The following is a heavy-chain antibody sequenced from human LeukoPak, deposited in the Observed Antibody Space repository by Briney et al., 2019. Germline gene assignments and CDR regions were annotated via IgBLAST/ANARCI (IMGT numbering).Heavy chain of an antibody. D-gene: IGHD4-17*01. J-gene: IGHJ4*02. CDR2: ISTGNGNT. CDR1: GDTFIRYG. Sequence: ASVKVSCKASGDTFIRYGISWVRQAPGQGLERMGWISTGNGNTNYGQKFQGRVTMTTDTSTGTAYMELRSLRSDDTAMYYCARGEDYGSDYWGQGTLVTVSS. V-gene: IGHV1-18*01. CDR3: ARGEDYGSDY.